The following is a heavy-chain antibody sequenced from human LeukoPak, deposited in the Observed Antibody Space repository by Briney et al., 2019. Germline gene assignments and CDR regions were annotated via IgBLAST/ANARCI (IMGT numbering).Heavy chain of an antibody. CDR1: GGSITNYY. CDR3: ARGGVVVAATNPYYYYYMDV. CDR2: TYYSGST. J-gene: IGHJ6*03. D-gene: IGHD2-15*01. V-gene: IGHV4-59*01. Sequence: SETLSLTCTVSGGSITNYYWSWIRQPPEKGLEWVGYTYYSGSTNYNPSLKSRLTISADTSRGQFSLKLSSVTAADTAVYYCARGGVVVAATNPYYYYYMDVWGKGTTVTVSS.